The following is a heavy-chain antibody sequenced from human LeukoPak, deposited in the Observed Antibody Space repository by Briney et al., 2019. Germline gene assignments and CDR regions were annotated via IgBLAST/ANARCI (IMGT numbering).Heavy chain of an antibody. Sequence: ASVKVSCKASGGTFSSYAISWVRQAPGQGLEWMGGIIPIFGTANYAQKFQGRVTITADESTSTAYMELSSLRSEDTAVYYCARGFPDYGGDYFDYWGQGTLVTVSS. CDR1: GGTFSSYA. J-gene: IGHJ4*02. CDR2: IIPIFGTA. CDR3: ARGFPDYGGDYFDY. D-gene: IGHD4-23*01. V-gene: IGHV1-69*13.